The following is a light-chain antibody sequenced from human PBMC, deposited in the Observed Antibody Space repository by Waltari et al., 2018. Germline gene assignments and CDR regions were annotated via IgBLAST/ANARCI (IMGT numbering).Light chain of an antibody. CDR2: EVS. V-gene: IGLV2-23*02. CDR1: SSDVGSHNL. J-gene: IGLJ2*01. Sequence: QSALTQPASVSGSPGQSITISCTGTSSDVGSHNLVTWYHQHPGKAPKLMIYEVSKRPPGVSNRVSGSKSGNTASLTSSGLQAEDEADYYCCSHAGSSTVVFGGGTKLTVL. CDR3: CSHAGSSTVV.